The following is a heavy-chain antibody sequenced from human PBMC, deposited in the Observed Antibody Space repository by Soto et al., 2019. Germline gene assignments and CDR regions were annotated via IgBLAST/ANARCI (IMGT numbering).Heavy chain of an antibody. Sequence: PGGSLRLSCAASGFTFSSYAMSWVRQAPGKGLEWVSAISGSGGSTYYADSVKGRFTISRDNSKNTLYLQMNSLRAEDTAVYYCAKEGYYDSSGYYRTHLDYYYGMDVWGQGTTVTVSS. D-gene: IGHD3-22*01. V-gene: IGHV3-23*01. CDR3: AKEGYYDSSGYYRTHLDYYYGMDV. CDR1: GFTFSSYA. J-gene: IGHJ6*02. CDR2: ISGSGGST.